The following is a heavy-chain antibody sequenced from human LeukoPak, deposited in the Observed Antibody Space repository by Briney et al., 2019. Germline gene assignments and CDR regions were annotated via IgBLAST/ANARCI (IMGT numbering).Heavy chain of an antibody. CDR3: ARVLGRLLGMPFDY. Sequence: ASVKVSCKASGYTFTSYGISWVRQAPGQGLEWMGWISAYNGNTNYAQKLQVRVTMTTDTSTSTAYMELRSLRSDDTAVYYCARVLGRLLGMPFDYWGQGTLVTVSS. CDR1: GYTFTSYG. J-gene: IGHJ4*02. CDR2: ISAYNGNT. V-gene: IGHV1-18*01. D-gene: IGHD7-27*01.